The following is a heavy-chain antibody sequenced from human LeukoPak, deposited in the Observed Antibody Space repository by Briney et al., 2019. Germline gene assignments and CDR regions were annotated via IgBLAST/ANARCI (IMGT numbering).Heavy chain of an antibody. J-gene: IGHJ5*02. D-gene: IGHD2-2*01. CDR3: ASPHCSSTGCHPSEWFDT. CDR2: MNPNSGNT. CDR1: GYTFTNYD. Sequence: ASVRVSCMTSGYTFTNYDINWVRQATGQGLEWMGWMNPNSGNTGYAQKFQGRVTMTRNTSISPAYMELSSVRSEDTAVYYCASPHCSSTGCHPSEWFDTWGQGTLVTVSS. V-gene: IGHV1-8*01.